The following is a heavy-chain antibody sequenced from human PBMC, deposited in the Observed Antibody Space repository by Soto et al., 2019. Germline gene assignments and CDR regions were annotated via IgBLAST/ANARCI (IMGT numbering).Heavy chain of an antibody. V-gene: IGHV4-39*01. Sequence: QLQLQESGPGLVKPSETLSLTCTVSGGSISSSSYYWGWIRQPPGKGLEWIGSIYYSGSTYYNPSLKSRVTIAVDTPKNQFSLKLSSVTAADTAVYYCARRSTAAPIHNWFDPWGQGTLVTVSS. CDR1: GGSISSSSYY. CDR3: ARRSTAAPIHNWFDP. J-gene: IGHJ5*02. D-gene: IGHD6-25*01. CDR2: IYYSGST.